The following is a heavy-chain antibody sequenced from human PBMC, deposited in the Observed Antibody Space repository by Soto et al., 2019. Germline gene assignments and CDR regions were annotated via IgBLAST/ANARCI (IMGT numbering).Heavy chain of an antibody. CDR2: ISYDGSEK. D-gene: IGHD5-12*01. CDR1: GFTFNLFG. V-gene: IGHV3-30*18. Sequence: QEQLVESGGGVVQAGRSLRLSCAASGFTFNLFGMHWVRQAPGKGLEWVAVISYDGSEKYYADSVKGRFTMSRDNSKNMVYLEMSSLRLEDTSVYYCAKERRYSFDAFDIWGHGTMVTVSS. CDR3: AKERRYSFDAFDI. J-gene: IGHJ3*02.